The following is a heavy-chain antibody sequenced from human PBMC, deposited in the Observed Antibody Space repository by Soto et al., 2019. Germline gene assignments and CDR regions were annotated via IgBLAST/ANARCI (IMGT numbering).Heavy chain of an antibody. CDR2: VYYTGNT. Sequence: QVQLQESGPGLMQPSQTLSLTCTVSGGSIGSGGYWWRWIRQHPGRGLEWIGFVYYTGNTQYNPSLTRRSNISADTSTKQFSLKLSSVTAADTAVYYCARGTLVWGQGTLFTVSS. V-gene: IGHV4-31*03. J-gene: IGHJ4*02. CDR3: ARGTLV. CDR1: GGSIGSGGYW.